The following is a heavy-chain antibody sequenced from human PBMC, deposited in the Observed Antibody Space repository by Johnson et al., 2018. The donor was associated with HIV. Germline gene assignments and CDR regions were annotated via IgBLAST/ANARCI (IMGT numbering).Heavy chain of an antibody. CDR3: ARDKEKEEYSYGLAFDAFDI. Sequence: QVQLVESGGGVVQPGGSLRLSCAASGFTFSSYGMHWVRQAPGKGLEWVAFIRYDGSNKYYADSVKGRFIISRENSKNTLYLQMNSLRAEDTAVYYCARDKEKEEYSYGLAFDAFDIWGQGTMVTVSS. D-gene: IGHD5-18*01. CDR2: IRYDGSNK. V-gene: IGHV3-30*02. J-gene: IGHJ3*02. CDR1: GFTFSSYG.